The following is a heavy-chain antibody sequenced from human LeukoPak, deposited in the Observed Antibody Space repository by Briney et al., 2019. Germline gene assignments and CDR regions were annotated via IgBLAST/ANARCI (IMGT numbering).Heavy chain of an antibody. D-gene: IGHD3-22*01. V-gene: IGHV4-38-2*01. J-gene: IGHJ4*02. CDR2: IYHSGST. CDR3: ARQAAPVNHYDSSGYCPYYFDY. CDR1: GYSISSGYY. Sequence: SETLSLTCAVSGYSISSGYYWGWIRQPPGKGLEWIGSIYHSGSTYYNPSLKSRVTISVDTSKNQFSLKLSSVTAADTAVYYCARQAAPVNHYDSSGYCPYYFDYWGQGTLVTVSS.